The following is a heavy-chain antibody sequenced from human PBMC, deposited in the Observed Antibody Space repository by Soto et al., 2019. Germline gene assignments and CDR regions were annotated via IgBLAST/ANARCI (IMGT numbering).Heavy chain of an antibody. Sequence: QVQLVESGGGVVQPWRSLRLSCAASAFTFRSYTMHWDRQAPGKGLEWVATISYDGSTTNYADSVRGRFTISRDNSQSSLFLQMDSLRPEDTAVYSCARDRDSSYFPPPYYFDSWGQGTLVTVSS. D-gene: IGHD4-4*01. CDR2: ISYDGSTT. V-gene: IGHV3-30*04. CDR3: ARDRDSSYFPPPYYFDS. J-gene: IGHJ4*02. CDR1: AFTFRSYT.